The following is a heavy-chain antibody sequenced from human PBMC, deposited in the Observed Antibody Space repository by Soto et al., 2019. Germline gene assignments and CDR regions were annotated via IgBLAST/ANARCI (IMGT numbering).Heavy chain of an antibody. CDR3: ARRIYGDWYSDL. Sequence: QVQLQESGPGLVKPSGTLSLTCAVSGDSTSNSNWWSWVRQPPGKGLEWIGEAHNSGSTNYNSSIESRVTISIDTSKNEVSLNLRSVTAADTAVYFCARRIYGDWYSDLWGRGTLATVTS. CDR1: GDSTSNSNW. CDR2: AHNSGST. V-gene: IGHV4-4*02. D-gene: IGHD3-16*01. J-gene: IGHJ2*01.